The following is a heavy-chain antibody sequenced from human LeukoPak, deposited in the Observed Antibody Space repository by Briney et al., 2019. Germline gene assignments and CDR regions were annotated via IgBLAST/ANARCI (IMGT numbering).Heavy chain of an antibody. CDR1: GGSIKDY. V-gene: IGHV4-59*01. CDR2: IYYSGST. CDR3: ARRHSSADLDAFNV. J-gene: IGHJ3*01. D-gene: IGHD3-10*01. Sequence: SETLSLTCTVSGGSIKDYWSWIRQPPGKGLEWLGYIYYSGSTNYNPSLKSRMSMSVDTSKNQFSLKLNSVTAADTAVYYCARRHSSADLDAFNVWGQGTMVTVSS.